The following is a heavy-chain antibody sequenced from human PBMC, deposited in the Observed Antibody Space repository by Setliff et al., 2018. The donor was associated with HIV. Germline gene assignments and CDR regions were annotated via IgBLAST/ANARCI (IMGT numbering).Heavy chain of an antibody. CDR2: ISGSGGST. Sequence: PGESLKISCAASGFTFSSYAMSWVRQAPGKGLEWVSAISGSGGSTYYADSVKGRFTISRDNSKNTLYLQMNSLRAEDTAVYYCAKSPYQVAEFDYWGQGTQVTVSS. J-gene: IGHJ4*02. V-gene: IGHV3-23*01. CDR3: AKSPYQVAEFDY. CDR1: GFTFSSYA. D-gene: IGHD2-2*01.